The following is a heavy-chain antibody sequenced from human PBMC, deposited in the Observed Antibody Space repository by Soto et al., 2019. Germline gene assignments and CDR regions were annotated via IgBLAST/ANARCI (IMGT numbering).Heavy chain of an antibody. J-gene: IGHJ5*02. CDR3: ARLGVIMVRENWFAR. CDR1: GGSISGSNYY. D-gene: IGHD3-10*01. V-gene: IGHV4-39*01. CDR2: IHYLGTT. Sequence: QLQLQESGPRLVKPSETLSLTCKVSGGSISGSNYYWGWIRQPPGKGLEWIGIIHYLGTTYYNPSLKSRVTLYVDTPNNQFSLNVNSVTAADTATYYCARLGVIMVRENWFARWGQGTLVTVSS.